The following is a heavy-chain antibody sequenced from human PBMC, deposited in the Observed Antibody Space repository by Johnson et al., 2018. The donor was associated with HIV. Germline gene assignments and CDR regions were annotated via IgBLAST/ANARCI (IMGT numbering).Heavy chain of an antibody. D-gene: IGHD6-6*01. CDR1: GFIFSDYY. J-gene: IGHJ3*02. V-gene: IGHV3-11*01. CDR3: ARLEYSSVSPLLGAFDI. Sequence: QVQLVESGGGLVKPGGSLRLSCAASGFIFSDYYLTWIRQAPGKGLEWISYISNSASAIYYADSVKGRFSISRDNAKTSLYLQMNSLRAEDTALYYCARLEYSSVSPLLGAFDIWGQGTMVTVSS. CDR2: ISNSASAI.